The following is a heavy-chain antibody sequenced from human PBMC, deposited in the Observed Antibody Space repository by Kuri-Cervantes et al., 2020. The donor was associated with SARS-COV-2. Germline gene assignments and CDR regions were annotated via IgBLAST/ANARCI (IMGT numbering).Heavy chain of an antibody. CDR2: ISYDGSNK. J-gene: IGHJ6*03. CDR1: GFTFSSYA. Sequence: GESLKISCAASGFTFSSYAMHWVRQAPGKGLEWVAVISYDGSNKYYADSVKGRCTISRDNSKNTVYLQMNSLRAEDTAVYYCAREGYYDSSGNYAATGMDVWGKGTTVTVSS. CDR3: AREGYYDSSGNYAATGMDV. V-gene: IGHV3-30-3*01. D-gene: IGHD3-22*01.